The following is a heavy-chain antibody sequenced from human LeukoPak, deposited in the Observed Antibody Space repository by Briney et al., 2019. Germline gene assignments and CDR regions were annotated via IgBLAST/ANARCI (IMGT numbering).Heavy chain of an antibody. CDR2: IYYSGST. D-gene: IGHD5-18*01. J-gene: IGHJ4*02. Sequence: PSETLSLTCTVSGGSISSSSYYWGWIRQPPGKGLEWIGSIYYSGSTYYNPSLKSRVTISVDTSKNQFSLKLSSVTAADTAVYYCARDKGIQLWLFDYWGQGTLVTVSS. CDR3: ARDKGIQLWLFDY. CDR1: GGSISSSSYY. V-gene: IGHV4-39*07.